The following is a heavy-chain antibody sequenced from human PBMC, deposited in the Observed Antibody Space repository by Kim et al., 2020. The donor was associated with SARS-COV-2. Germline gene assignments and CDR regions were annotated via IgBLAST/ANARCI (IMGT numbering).Heavy chain of an antibody. V-gene: IGHV3-23*01. CDR1: GFTFDTYA. CDR3: ATMAVVYGYHSFYYY. CDR2: ISGIGINK. J-gene: IGHJ6*01. Sequence: GGSLRLSCVGSGFTFDTYAMSWVRQAPGKGLEWVSVISGIGINKFYADSVRGRFTISRDNSKKILYLQMHILTDEDTALYYCATMAVVYGYHSFYYY. D-gene: IGHD2-8*02.